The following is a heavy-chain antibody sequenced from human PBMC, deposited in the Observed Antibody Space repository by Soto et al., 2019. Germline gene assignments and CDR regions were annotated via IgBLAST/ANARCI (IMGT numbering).Heavy chain of an antibody. V-gene: IGHV4-30-4*01. J-gene: IGHJ5*02. CDR3: ARGGYTYASWWFDP. Sequence: SETLSLTCAVSGGSISSGGYSWSWIRQPPGKGLEWIGNIFYSGSTYYNPSLKSRVTISVDTPNNQFSLKLSSLTAADTAVYYCARGGYTYASWWFDPWGQGTPVTVSS. CDR2: IFYSGST. CDR1: GGSISSGGYS. D-gene: IGHD1-1*01.